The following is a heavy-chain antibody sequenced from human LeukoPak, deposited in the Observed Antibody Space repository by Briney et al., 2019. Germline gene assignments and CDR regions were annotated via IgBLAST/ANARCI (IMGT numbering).Heavy chain of an antibody. V-gene: IGHV4-34*01. CDR3: AIKYYDFWSGYYNWFDP. CDR2: INHSGST. J-gene: IGHJ5*02. CDR1: GGSFSGYY. Sequence: SETLSLTCAVYGGSFSGYYWSWIRQPPGKGLEWIGEINHSGSTNYNPSLKSRVTISVDTSKNQFSLKLSSLTAADTAVYYCAIKYYDFWSGYYNWFDPWGQGTLVTVSS. D-gene: IGHD3-3*01.